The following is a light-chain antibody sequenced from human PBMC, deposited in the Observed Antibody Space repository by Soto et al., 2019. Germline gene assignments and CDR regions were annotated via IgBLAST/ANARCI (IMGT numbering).Light chain of an antibody. Sequence: SYILTQPPSVSVAPGQTATITCGGYNIGSRGVHWHQQRPGQAPVLVVSDDGDRASGIPDRFSGSNSGNMATLAITGLQAEDEADYYCQSYDSGLVGLIFGAGTKLTVL. J-gene: IGLJ2*01. CDR3: QSYDSGLVGLI. V-gene: IGLV3-21*02. CDR1: NIGSRG. CDR2: DDG.